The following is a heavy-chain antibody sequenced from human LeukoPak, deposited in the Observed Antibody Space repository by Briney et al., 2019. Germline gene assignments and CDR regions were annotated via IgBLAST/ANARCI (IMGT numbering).Heavy chain of an antibody. D-gene: IGHD6-19*01. Sequence: SETLSLTCAVSDYSISSGYYWGWIRQPPGKGLEWIGSIHHSGSTYYSPSLKSRVTISVDTSKNQFSLKVSSVTAADTAVYYCARGSGYSSGWNWFDPWGQGTLVTASS. CDR1: DYSISSGYY. V-gene: IGHV4-38-2*01. CDR2: IHHSGST. CDR3: ARGSGYSSGWNWFDP. J-gene: IGHJ5*02.